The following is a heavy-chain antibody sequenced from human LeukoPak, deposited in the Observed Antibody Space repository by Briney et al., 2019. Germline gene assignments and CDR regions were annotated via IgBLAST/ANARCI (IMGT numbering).Heavy chain of an antibody. D-gene: IGHD3-3*01. CDR2: ISSSSSYI. CDR1: GFTFSSYS. Sequence: PGGSLRLSCAASGFTFSSYSMNWVRQAPGKGLEWVSSISSSSSYIYYADSVKGRFTISRDNAKNSLYLQMNSLRAEDTAVYYCAREVRGYYVFVDYWGQGTLVTVSS. CDR3: AREVRGYYVFVDY. J-gene: IGHJ4*02. V-gene: IGHV3-21*01.